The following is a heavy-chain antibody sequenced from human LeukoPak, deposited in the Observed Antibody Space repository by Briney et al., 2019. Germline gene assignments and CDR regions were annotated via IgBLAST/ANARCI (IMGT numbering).Heavy chain of an antibody. CDR1: GGSFSGYY. J-gene: IGHJ4*02. V-gene: IGHV4-34*01. CDR2: INHSGST. D-gene: IGHD6-13*01. Sequence: PSETLSLTCAVCGGSFSGYYWSWIRQPPGKGLEWIGEINHSGSTNYNPSLKSRVTISVDTSKNPFSLKLSSVTAADTAVYYCARGQSIAAAGVFSYWGQGTLVTVSS. CDR3: ARGQSIAAAGVFSY.